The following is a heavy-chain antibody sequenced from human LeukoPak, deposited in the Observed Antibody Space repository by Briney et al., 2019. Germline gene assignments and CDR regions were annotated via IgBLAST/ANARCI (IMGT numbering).Heavy chain of an antibody. V-gene: IGHV3-9*01. D-gene: IGHD6-13*01. J-gene: IGHJ4*02. CDR3: AKGYGYSSSWAHFDY. CDR1: GFTFDDYA. Sequence: GRSLRLSCAASGFTFDDYAMHWVRQAPGKGLEWVSGISWNSGSIGYADSVKGRFTISRDNAKNSLYLQMNSLRAEDTALYYCAKGYGYSSSWAHFDYWGQGTLVTVSS. CDR2: ISWNSGSI.